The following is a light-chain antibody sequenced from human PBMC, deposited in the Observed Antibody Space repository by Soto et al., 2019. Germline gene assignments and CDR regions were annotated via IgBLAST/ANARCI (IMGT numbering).Light chain of an antibody. J-gene: IGKJ5*01. CDR2: GAS. V-gene: IGKV3-20*01. Sequence: ETELTQSPGTLSLSPGEIATLSYRASQSVSSRYLAWYQHKAGQAPRLLIYGASTRAAGIPDRFSGSGSGTDCNLTITRLEPEDSAVYFCQQYTGPPTTLGQGTRLEIK. CDR1: QSVSSRY. CDR3: QQYTGPPTT.